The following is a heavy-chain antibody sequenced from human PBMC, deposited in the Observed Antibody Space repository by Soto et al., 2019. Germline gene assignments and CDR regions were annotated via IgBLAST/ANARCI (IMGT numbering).Heavy chain of an antibody. CDR3: AKALDDFWSGYYTYTCFDY. CDR1: GFTLSSYA. Sequence: GGSLRLSCAASGFTLSSYAMSWVRQAPGKGLEWVSAISGSGGSTYYADSVKGRFTISRDNSKNTLYLQMNSLRAEDTAVYYCAKALDDFWSGYYTYTCFDYWGQGTLVTVSS. J-gene: IGHJ4*02. V-gene: IGHV3-23*01. CDR2: ISGSGGST. D-gene: IGHD3-3*01.